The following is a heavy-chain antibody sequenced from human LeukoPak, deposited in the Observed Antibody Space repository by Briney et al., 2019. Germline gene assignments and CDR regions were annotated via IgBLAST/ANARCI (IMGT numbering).Heavy chain of an antibody. J-gene: IGHJ4*02. Sequence: GGSLRLSCAASGFTFSSYAMHWVRQAPGKGLEWVAVISYDGSNKYYADSVKGRFTISRDKSKNTLYLQMNSLRAEDTAVYYCASDYYYGSGSFFTWGQGTLVTVSS. D-gene: IGHD3-10*01. CDR2: ISYDGSNK. V-gene: IGHV3-30*14. CDR3: ASDYYYGSGSFFT. CDR1: GFTFSSYA.